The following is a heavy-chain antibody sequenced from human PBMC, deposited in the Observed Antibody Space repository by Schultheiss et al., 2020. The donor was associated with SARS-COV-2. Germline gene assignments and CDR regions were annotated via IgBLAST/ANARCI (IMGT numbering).Heavy chain of an antibody. Sequence: ASVKVSCKASGYTFTSYGISWVRQAPGQGLEWMGWINPNSGGTNYAQKFQGRVTMTRDTSISTAYMELSSLRSDDTAVYYCARDVAYYYGSGSSPFDYWGQGTLVTVSS. J-gene: IGHJ4*02. CDR2: INPNSGGT. CDR1: GYTFTSYG. CDR3: ARDVAYYYGSGSSPFDY. D-gene: IGHD3-10*01. V-gene: IGHV1-2*02.